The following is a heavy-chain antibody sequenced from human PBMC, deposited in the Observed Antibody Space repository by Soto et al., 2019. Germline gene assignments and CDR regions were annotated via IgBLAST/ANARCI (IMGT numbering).Heavy chain of an antibody. CDR2: IYTSGST. J-gene: IGHJ4*02. D-gene: IGHD6-13*01. CDR3: AREGIAARLDY. V-gene: IGHV4-61*02. Sequence: KPSETLSLTCTVSGGSVSSGSYYWSWIRQPAGKGLEWIGRIYTSGSTNYNPSLKSRVTMSVDTSKNQFSLKLSSVTAADTAVYYCAREGIAARLDYWGQGTLVTVSS. CDR1: GGSVSSGSYY.